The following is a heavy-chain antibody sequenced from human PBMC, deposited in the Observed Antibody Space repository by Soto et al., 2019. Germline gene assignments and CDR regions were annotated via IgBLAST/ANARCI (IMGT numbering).Heavy chain of an antibody. Sequence: GGSLRLSCAASGFTFSSYSMNWVRQAPGKGLEWVSYISSSSSTIYYADSVKGRFTISRDNAKNSLYLQMNSLRAEDTAVYYCARGGPYSRSSRGPYYFDYWGQGTLVTVSS. CDR3: ARGGPYSRSSRGPYYFDY. CDR1: GFTFSSYS. V-gene: IGHV3-48*01. D-gene: IGHD6-6*01. J-gene: IGHJ4*02. CDR2: ISSSSSTI.